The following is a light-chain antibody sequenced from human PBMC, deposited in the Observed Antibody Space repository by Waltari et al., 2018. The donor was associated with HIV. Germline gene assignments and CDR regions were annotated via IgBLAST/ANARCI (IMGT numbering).Light chain of an antibody. V-gene: IGLV2-14*01. CDR2: EVS. Sequence: QSALTQPASVSGSPGQSLTISCTGTSSDVGGYNSVFWYQQYPGNAPKLMNYEVSNRPSEVSNRSSGSKSGNTASLTISVLQAEDEADYYCSSYTSSSTLVFGGGTKLTVL. CDR3: SSYTSSSTLV. CDR1: SSDVGGYNS. J-gene: IGLJ3*02.